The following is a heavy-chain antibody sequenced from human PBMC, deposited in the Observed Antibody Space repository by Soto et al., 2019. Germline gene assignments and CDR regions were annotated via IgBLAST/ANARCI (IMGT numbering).Heavy chain of an antibody. J-gene: IGHJ6*02. CDR3: AKNGQPPYYYYGLDV. Sequence: QGHLVQSGAEVKKPGASVKVSCKASGYTFTRYGISWVRQAPGQGLEWMGWIRAYNGDTNYAQNLQGRVTMTIDTSTTTAYMELRSLTSDDTAVYYCAKNGQPPYYYYGLDVWGQGTTVTVSS. CDR1: GYTFTRYG. CDR2: IRAYNGDT. V-gene: IGHV1-18*01. D-gene: IGHD2-8*01.